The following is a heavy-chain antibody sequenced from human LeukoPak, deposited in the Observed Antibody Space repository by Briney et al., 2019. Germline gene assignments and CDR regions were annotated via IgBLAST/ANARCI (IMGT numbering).Heavy chain of an antibody. D-gene: IGHD1-26*01. Sequence: GGSLRLSCAASGFTFSNYWMHWVRQAPGKGLVWVSRIKTDGSSTNYADSVKGRFTISRDNAKNTLYLQMNSLRAEDTAVYYCAREGIIVGATNGLDAFDIWGQGTMVTVSS. V-gene: IGHV3-74*01. CDR2: IKTDGSST. CDR3: AREGIIVGATNGLDAFDI. J-gene: IGHJ3*02. CDR1: GFTFSNYW.